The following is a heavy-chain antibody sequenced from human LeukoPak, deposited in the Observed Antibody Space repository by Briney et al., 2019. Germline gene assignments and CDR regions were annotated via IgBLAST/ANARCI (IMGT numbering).Heavy chain of an antibody. CDR3: AQRYYYLNY. D-gene: IGHD2-15*01. Sequence: GGSLRLSCAASGFTFVTYAMSWVRQAPGKGLEWVATIGNSGSDTYYTDSVKGRFTISRDNSKNTLYLQMNSLTAEDTAVYYCAQRYYYLNYWGQGTLVTVSS. CDR2: IGNSGSDT. V-gene: IGHV3-23*05. CDR1: GFTFVTYA. J-gene: IGHJ4*02.